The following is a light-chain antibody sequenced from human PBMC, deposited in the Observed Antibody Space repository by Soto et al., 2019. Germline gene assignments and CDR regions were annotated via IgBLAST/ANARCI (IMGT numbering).Light chain of an antibody. CDR1: QSVSTNF. J-gene: IGKJ1*01. CDR3: QQYGTSPWT. Sequence: EIVLTQSPGTLSLSPGDRATLSCRTSQSVSTNFLGWYQQKPGQAPRLLISGTSNMATGIPDRFSGNGSGADFTRTISRLEPEDFAVYYCQQYGTSPWTFGQGTKVDIK. CDR2: GTS. V-gene: IGKV3-20*01.